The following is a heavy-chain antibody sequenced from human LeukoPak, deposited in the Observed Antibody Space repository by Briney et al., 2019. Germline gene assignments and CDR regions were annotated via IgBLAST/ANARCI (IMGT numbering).Heavy chain of an antibody. J-gene: IGHJ3*02. CDR1: GFTFSSYW. CDR3: AAGEHGYHDNDAFDI. D-gene: IGHD5-24*01. V-gene: IGHV3-74*01. Sequence: GGSLRLSCAASGFTFSSYWMHWVRQAPGKGLVWVSRINSDGSSTSYADSVKGRFTISRDNAKNTLYLQMNSLRAEDTAVYYCAAGEHGYHDNDAFDIWGQGTMVIVSS. CDR2: INSDGSST.